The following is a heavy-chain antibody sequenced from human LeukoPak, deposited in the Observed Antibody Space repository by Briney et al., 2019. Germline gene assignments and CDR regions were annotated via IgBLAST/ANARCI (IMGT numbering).Heavy chain of an antibody. CDR3: AKVTRGSYSSLHD. CDR1: GYTLSDYY. J-gene: IGHJ4*02. V-gene: IGHV1-2*02. D-gene: IGHD1-26*01. CDR2: INPNSGGT. Sequence: ASVKVSCKASGYTLSDYYIHGVRQAPGQGLEWVGWINPNSGGTDSAQKLQGRVTMTRDTSISATYMELRTLTSDDTAVYYCAKVTRGSYSSLHDWGQGPLATVSS.